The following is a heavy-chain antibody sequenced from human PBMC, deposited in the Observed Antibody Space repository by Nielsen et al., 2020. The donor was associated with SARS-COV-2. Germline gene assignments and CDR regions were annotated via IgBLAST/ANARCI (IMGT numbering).Heavy chain of an antibody. CDR3: AKDDGYCYGGSRYFFDY. CDR2: ISYEGTNK. CDR1: GFTFSSKG. J-gene: IGHJ4*02. Sequence: GESLKISCAASGFTFSSKGMHWVRQAPGKGLEWVAVISYEGTNKDYADSVKGRFTISRDNSKNTLYLQMSSLRAEDTAVYYCAKDDGYCYGGSRYFFDYWGQGTLVTVSS. V-gene: IGHV3-30*19. D-gene: IGHD2-15*01.